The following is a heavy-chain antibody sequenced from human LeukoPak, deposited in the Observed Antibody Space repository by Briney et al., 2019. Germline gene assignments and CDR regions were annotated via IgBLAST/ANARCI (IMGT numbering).Heavy chain of an antibody. CDR1: GYTFTGYY. V-gene: IGHV1-2*02. CDR3: ARELNYYDSSGYYY. J-gene: IGHJ4*02. D-gene: IGHD3-22*01. CDR2: INPNSGGT. Sequence: GASVKVSCKASGYTFTGYYMHWVRQAPGQGLEWMGWINPNSGGTNCAQKFQGRVTMTRDTSISTAYMELSRLRSDDTAVYYCARELNYYDSSGYYYWGQGTLVTVSS.